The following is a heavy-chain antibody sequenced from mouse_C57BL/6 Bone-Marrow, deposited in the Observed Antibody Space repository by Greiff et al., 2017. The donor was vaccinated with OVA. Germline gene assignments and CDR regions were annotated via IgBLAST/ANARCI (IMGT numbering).Heavy chain of an antibody. D-gene: IGHD1-1*01. CDR3: AREPFNYGSPYYYAMDY. Sequence: VQLKESGPVLVKPGASVKMSCKASGYTFTDYYMNWVKQSHGKSLEWIGVINPYNGGTSYNQKFKGKATLTVAKSSRTAYMVLNSLTSEEAAVYYFAREPFNYGSPYYYAMDYWGQGTSVTVSS. CDR2: INPYNGGT. V-gene: IGHV1-19*01. CDR1: GYTFTDYY. J-gene: IGHJ4*01.